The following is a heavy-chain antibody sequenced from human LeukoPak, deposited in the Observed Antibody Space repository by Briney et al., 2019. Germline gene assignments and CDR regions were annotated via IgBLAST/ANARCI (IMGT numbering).Heavy chain of an antibody. CDR3: ARGSIVATIL. CDR1: GGSISSGDYY. D-gene: IGHD5-12*01. V-gene: IGHV4-30-4*01. Sequence: SETLSLTCTVSGGSISSGDYYWSWIRQPPGKGLEWIGYIYYSGSTYYNPSLKSRVTISVDTSKNQFSLKLSSATAADTAVYYCARGSIVATILWGQGTLVTVSS. CDR2: IYYSGST. J-gene: IGHJ4*02.